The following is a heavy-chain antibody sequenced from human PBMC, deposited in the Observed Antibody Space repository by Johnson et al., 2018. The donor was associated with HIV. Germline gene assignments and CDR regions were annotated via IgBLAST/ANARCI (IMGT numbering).Heavy chain of an antibody. CDR1: GFTFSSYA. V-gene: IGHV3-66*01. D-gene: IGHD2-21*01. CDR2: IYSGGNT. Sequence: VQLVESGGDLVKPGGSLRLSCAASGFTFSSYAMSWVRQAPGKGLEWVSVIYSGGNTYYADPVKGRFTISRGNSKNTLYLQMNSLRAEDTAVYYCARVLSWWSGAFDLWGQGTMVTVSS. CDR3: ARVLSWWSGAFDL. J-gene: IGHJ3*01.